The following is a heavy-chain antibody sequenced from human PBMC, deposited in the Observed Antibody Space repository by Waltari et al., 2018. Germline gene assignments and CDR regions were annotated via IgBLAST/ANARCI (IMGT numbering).Heavy chain of an antibody. D-gene: IGHD3-3*01. CDR2: IRSSGSTI. J-gene: IGHJ6*02. Sequence: EVQLVESGGGLVQPGGSLRLSCSASGFTFSSYEMIWVRQAPGKGLEWVSYIRSSGSTIDYADSVKGRFTISRDNAKNSLYLQMNSLRAEDTAVYYCARLDFWSGYGMDVWGQGTTVTVAS. CDR1: GFTFSSYE. CDR3: ARLDFWSGYGMDV. V-gene: IGHV3-48*03.